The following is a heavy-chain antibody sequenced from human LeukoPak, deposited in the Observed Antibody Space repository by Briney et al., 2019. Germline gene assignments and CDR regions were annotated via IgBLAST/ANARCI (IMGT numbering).Heavy chain of an antibody. CDR2: TYYRSNWFN. J-gene: IGHJ5*02. CDR1: GDSVSSNSAA. D-gene: IGHD4-17*01. V-gene: IGHV6-1*01. CDR3: AKHYGDSNWFDP. Sequence: SQTLSLTCAISGDSVSSNSAAWNWIRQSPSRGLEWLGRTYYRSNWFNDFALSVKSRITINPDTSKNQFSLQLNSVTPEDTAVYYCAKHYGDSNWFDPWGQGTLVTVSS.